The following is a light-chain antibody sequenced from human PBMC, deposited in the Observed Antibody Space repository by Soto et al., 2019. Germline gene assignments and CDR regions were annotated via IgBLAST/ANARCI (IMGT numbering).Light chain of an antibody. J-gene: IGKJ3*01. CDR1: QSINNRY. CDR3: QQFGSSPGFT. CDR2: AAS. V-gene: IGKV3-20*01. Sequence: EIVLTLSPGTLSLSPGERATLSCRASQSINNRYLAWYQQKPGQAPRLLIYAASSRATGIPDRFSGCGSGTDFTLTISRLEPEDFAVYYCQQFGSSPGFTFGPGTKVDIK.